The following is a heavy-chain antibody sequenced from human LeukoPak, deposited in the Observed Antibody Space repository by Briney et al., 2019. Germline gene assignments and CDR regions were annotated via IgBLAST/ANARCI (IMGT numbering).Heavy chain of an antibody. Sequence: PSETLSLTCTVSGGSISSSSYYWGWIRQPPGKGLEWIGSFYYGGGTYYNPSLKSRVTISVDTSKNQFSLKLSSVTAADTAVYYCARCLGSSWLRGWFDPWGQGTLVTVSS. D-gene: IGHD6-13*01. V-gene: IGHV4-39*01. CDR1: GGSISSSSYY. J-gene: IGHJ5*02. CDR2: FYYGGGT. CDR3: ARCLGSSWLRGWFDP.